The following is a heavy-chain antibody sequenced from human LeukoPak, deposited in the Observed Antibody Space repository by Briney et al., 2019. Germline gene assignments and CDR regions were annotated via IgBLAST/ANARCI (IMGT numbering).Heavy chain of an antibody. Sequence: PSETLSLTCTVSGGSISSYYWSWTRHPRGKGLGWIGYIYYSGSTNYNPSLKSRVTISVDTSKNQFSLKLSSVTAADTAVYYCAGLTIFGVVIIYWGQGTLVTVSS. CDR3: AGLTIFGVVIIY. J-gene: IGHJ4*02. CDR1: GGSISSYY. CDR2: IYYSGST. D-gene: IGHD3-3*01. V-gene: IGHV4-59*01.